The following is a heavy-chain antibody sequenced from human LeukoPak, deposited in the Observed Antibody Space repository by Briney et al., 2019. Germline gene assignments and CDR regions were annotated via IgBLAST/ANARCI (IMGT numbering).Heavy chain of an antibody. V-gene: IGHV3-23*01. D-gene: IGHD5-18*01. CDR1: GFTFSNYG. CDR3: ARHVDTSMVTAGAAFDI. Sequence: PGGSLRLSCEASGFTFSNYGMSWGRQAPGKELEWVSSASGEGYSRYYADSVQGRLTISRDNSKNTLYLQMNSLRGEDTAVYYCARHVDTSMVTAGAAFDIWGQGTIVTVSS. J-gene: IGHJ3*02. CDR2: ASGEGYSR.